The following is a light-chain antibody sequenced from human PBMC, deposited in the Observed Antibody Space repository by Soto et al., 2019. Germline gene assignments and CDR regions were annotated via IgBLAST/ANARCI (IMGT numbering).Light chain of an antibody. CDR2: DAS. V-gene: IGKV1-5*01. Sequence: DIQMTQSPSTLSASVGDRVTITCRASQSISSWLAWYQQKPGKAPKVLIYDASSLESGVPSRFSGSGSGTEFSLTISSLQPDDFETYYCQQYNHYWTFGQGTRVEIK. CDR1: QSISSW. CDR3: QQYNHYWT. J-gene: IGKJ1*01.